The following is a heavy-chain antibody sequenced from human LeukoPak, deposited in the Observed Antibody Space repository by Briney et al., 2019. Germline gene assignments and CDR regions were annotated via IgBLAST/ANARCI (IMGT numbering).Heavy chain of an antibody. CDR1: GYTLTELS. CDR3: ATVDYVWGSYRPFDY. Sequence: ASVKVSCKVSGYTLTELSMHWVRQAPGKGLEWMGGFDPEDGETIYGQKFQGRVTMTEDTSTDTAYMELSSLRSEDTAVYYCATVDYVWGSYRPFDYWGQGTLVTVSS. V-gene: IGHV1-24*01. J-gene: IGHJ4*02. D-gene: IGHD3-16*02. CDR2: FDPEDGET.